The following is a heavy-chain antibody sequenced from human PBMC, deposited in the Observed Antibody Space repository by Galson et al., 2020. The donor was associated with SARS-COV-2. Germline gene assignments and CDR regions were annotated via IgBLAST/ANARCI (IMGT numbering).Heavy chain of an antibody. V-gene: IGHV3-66*03. D-gene: IGHD1-26*01. CDR1: GFSVSSNY. CDR3: TRDCCSGSYYGY. CDR2: IHNTGST. Sequence: GGSLRLSCAGSGFSVSSNYMNWVRQAPGKGLEWVSAIHNTGSTYYADSVKGRFTISRDNSKNTLYLQMNSLRVEDTAVYYCTRDCCSGSYYGYCGRVTLVTVSS. J-gene: IGHJ4*02.